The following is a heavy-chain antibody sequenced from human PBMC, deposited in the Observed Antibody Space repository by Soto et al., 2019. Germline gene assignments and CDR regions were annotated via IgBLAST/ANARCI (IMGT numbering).Heavy chain of an antibody. Sequence: PSETLSLTCTVSGGSISSSSYYWGWIRQPPGKGLEWIGSIFYSGSTYYNPSLKSRVTISVDTSKNQFSLKLSSVTASDTAMYYCATAGYYDTKGYYGMDVWGQGTTVTVSS. CDR3: ATAGYYDTKGYYGMDV. D-gene: IGHD3-22*01. V-gene: IGHV4-39*07. CDR1: GGSISSSSYY. CDR2: IFYSGST. J-gene: IGHJ6*02.